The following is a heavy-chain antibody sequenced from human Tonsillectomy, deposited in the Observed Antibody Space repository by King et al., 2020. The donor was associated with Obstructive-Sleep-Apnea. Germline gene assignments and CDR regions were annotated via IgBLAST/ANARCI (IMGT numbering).Heavy chain of an antibody. Sequence: TLKESGPALVKPIQTLTLTCTFAGFSLNTSGMCVSWIRQPPGKALEWLAPIDWDDVKYYSTSLKTRLTISKYTSKNQVVLTMTNMDPVDTAKYYCARMVAGTTKGALDYWGQGTLVTVSS. D-gene: IGHD1-1*01. J-gene: IGHJ4*02. V-gene: IGHV2-70*01. CDR2: IDWDDVK. CDR3: ARMVAGTTKGALDY. CDR1: GFSLNTSGMC.